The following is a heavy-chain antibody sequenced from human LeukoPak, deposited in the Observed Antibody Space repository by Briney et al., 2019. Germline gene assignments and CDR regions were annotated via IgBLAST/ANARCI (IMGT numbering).Heavy chain of an antibody. J-gene: IGHJ4*02. CDR3: AKSMPVLNGDYIPLFDY. CDR2: ISWNSGSI. D-gene: IGHD4-17*01. Sequence: GGSLRLSCAASGFTFDDYAMHWVRQAPGKGPEWVSGISWNSGSIGYADSVKGRFTISRDNAKNSLYLQVNSLRAEDTALYYCAKSMPVLNGDYIPLFDYWGQGTLVTVSS. CDR1: GFTFDDYA. V-gene: IGHV3-9*01.